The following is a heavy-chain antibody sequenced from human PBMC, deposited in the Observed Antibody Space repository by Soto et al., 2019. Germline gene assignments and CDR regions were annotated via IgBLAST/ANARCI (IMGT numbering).Heavy chain of an antibody. V-gene: IGHV1-69*13. CDR1: GVTFSGYA. Sequence: SGKVCCTASGVTFSGYAIRLVRQAPGQGLECMGGIIPIFGTANYAQKFQVRVTITADESTSTAYIELSSLRSEDTAVYYCSGGVMGPYYYYGMEVWGQGTTVTVSS. J-gene: IGHJ6*02. CDR3: SGGVMGPYYYYGMEV. D-gene: IGHD3-16*01. CDR2: IIPIFGTA.